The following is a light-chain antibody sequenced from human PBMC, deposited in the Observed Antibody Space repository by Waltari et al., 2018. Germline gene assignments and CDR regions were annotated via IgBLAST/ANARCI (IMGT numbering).Light chain of an antibody. CDR3: ATWDDNLSHWV. CDR1: SSNIGSNY. CDR2: RND. V-gene: IGLV1-47*01. Sequence: QSVLTQPPSASGTPGQGVTISCSGSSSNIGSNYVYWYQQLPGTAPKLRIYRNDPRPSWVPARFSGSKSGTSASLDISGLRSEDEADYHCATWDDNLSHWVCGGGTKMTVL. J-gene: IGLJ3*02.